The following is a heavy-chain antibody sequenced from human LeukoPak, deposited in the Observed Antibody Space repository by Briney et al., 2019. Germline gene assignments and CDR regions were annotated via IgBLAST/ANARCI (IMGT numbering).Heavy chain of an antibody. CDR2: IYHSGST. Sequence: PSETLSLTCTVSGGSISSYYWSWIRQPPGKGLEWIGYIYHSGSTYYNPSLKSRVTISVDRSKNQFSLKLSSVTAADTAVYYCARDPLNGQLGGFDPWGQGTLVTVSS. J-gene: IGHJ5*02. CDR1: GGSISSYY. D-gene: IGHD6-13*01. CDR3: ARDPLNGQLGGFDP. V-gene: IGHV4-59*12.